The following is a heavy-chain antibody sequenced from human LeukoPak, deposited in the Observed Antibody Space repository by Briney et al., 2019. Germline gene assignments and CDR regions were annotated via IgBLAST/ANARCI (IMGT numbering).Heavy chain of an antibody. CDR2: IYSNGDT. CDR3: ASRHSKQQPYYYYMDI. Sequence: SQTLPLTCTVSGDSISSGSYYWSWIRQPAGKGLEWIGRIYSNGDTKFNPSIKTRVTISLDTSKNQFSLKLSSATAADTAVYYCASRHSKQQPYYYYMDIWGKGTTVTVSS. CDR1: GDSISSGSYY. J-gene: IGHJ6*03. D-gene: IGHD6-13*01. V-gene: IGHV4-61*02.